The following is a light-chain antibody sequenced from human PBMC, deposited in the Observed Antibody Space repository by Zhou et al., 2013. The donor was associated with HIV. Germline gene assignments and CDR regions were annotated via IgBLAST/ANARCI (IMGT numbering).Light chain of an antibody. V-gene: IGKV1-6*01. CDR3: LQDYSYPYT. J-gene: IGKJ2*01. CDR1: QAIRND. CDR2: AAS. Sequence: AIQMTQSPSSLSASVGDRVTITCRASQAIRNDLGWYQEKPGKVPKLLIYAASTLQSGVPSRFSGSGSGTDFTLTISCLQPEDFATYYCLQDYSYPYTFGQGTKLEI.